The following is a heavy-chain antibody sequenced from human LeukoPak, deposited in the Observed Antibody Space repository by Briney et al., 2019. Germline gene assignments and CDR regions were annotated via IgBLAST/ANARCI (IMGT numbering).Heavy chain of an antibody. D-gene: IGHD5-12*01. CDR1: GGSINSYY. J-gene: IGHJ3*02. Sequence: SETLSLTCTVSGGSINSYYWNWIRQPPGKGLEWIGYIYYTGDTSYNPSLRSRVTISVDTSKNQFSLKLSSVTAADTAVYYCARGLSTVANTGAFDIWGQGTMVTVSS. CDR2: IYYTGDT. CDR3: ARGLSTVANTGAFDI. V-gene: IGHV4-59*01.